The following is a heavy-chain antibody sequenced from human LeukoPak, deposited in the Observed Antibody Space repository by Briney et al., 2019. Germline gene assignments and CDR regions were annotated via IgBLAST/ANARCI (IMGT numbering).Heavy chain of an antibody. Sequence: ASVKVSCKASGGTFSSYAISWVRQAPGQGLEWMGRIIPILGIANYAQKFQGRVTITADKSTSTAYMELSSLRSEDTAVYYCARLYGDYGGGFAFDIWGQGTMVTVSS. CDR3: ARLYGDYGGGFAFDI. CDR2: IIPILGIA. CDR1: GGTFSSYA. D-gene: IGHD4-17*01. J-gene: IGHJ3*02. V-gene: IGHV1-69*04.